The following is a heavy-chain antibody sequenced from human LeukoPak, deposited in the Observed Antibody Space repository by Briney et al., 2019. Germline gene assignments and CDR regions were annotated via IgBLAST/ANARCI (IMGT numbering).Heavy chain of an antibody. Sequence: SEPLSLTCTVSGGSISSYYWSWIRQPPGKGLEWIGYIYYSGSTNYNPSLKSRVTISVDTSKNQFSLKLSSVTAADTAVYYCARGDHSGSSSDFFVDYWGQGTLVTVSS. D-gene: IGHD1-26*01. V-gene: IGHV4-59*01. CDR3: ARGDHSGSSSDFFVDY. CDR2: IYYSGST. CDR1: GGSISSYY. J-gene: IGHJ4*02.